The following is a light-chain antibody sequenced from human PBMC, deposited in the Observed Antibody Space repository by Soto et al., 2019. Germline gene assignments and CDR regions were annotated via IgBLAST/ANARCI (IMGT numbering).Light chain of an antibody. J-gene: IGKJ2*01. CDR3: QQYGSSPYT. Sequence: EIVVTQSPGTLSLSPGERATLSCRASQSVSSSYLAWYQQKPGQAPRLLIYGASSRATGIPDRFSGSGSGTDFTLTISRLEPEDFAVYYCQQYGSSPYTFVQGTKLEIK. CDR1: QSVSSSY. CDR2: GAS. V-gene: IGKV3-20*01.